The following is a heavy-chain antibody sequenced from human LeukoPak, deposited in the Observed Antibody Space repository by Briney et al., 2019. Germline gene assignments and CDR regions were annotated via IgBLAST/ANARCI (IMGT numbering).Heavy chain of an antibody. D-gene: IGHD3-16*02. CDR3: GSIRFGGVIAPANPLNH. V-gene: IGHV3-48*03. CDR2: ISSSGSTI. CDR1: GFTFSSYE. J-gene: IGHJ5*02. Sequence: GGSLRLSCAASGFTFSSYEMNWVRQAPGKGLEWVSYISSSGSTIYYADSVKGRFTISRDNAKTSLYLQMNSLRAEDTAVYYCGSIRFGGVIAPANPLNHWGQGTLVTVSS.